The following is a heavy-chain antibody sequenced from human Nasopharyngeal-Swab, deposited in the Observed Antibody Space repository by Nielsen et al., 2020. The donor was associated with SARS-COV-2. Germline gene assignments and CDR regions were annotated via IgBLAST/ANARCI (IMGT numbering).Heavy chain of an antibody. CDR2: IKQDGSEK. V-gene: IGHV3-7*01. CDR1: GFTFSNSW. D-gene: IGHD2-15*01. J-gene: IGHJ4*02. Sequence: GESLKISCAASGFTFSNSWMSWVRQAPGKGLEWVANIKQDGSEKYYVDSVKGRFTISRENAKNSLYLQMNSLRAEDTGVYYCVSGGSLDFWGQGTLVTVSP. CDR3: VSGGSLDF.